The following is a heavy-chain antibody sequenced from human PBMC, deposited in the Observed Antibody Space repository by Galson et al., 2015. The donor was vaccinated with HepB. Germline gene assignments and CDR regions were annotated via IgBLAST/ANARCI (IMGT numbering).Heavy chain of an antibody. D-gene: IGHD6-19*01. Sequence: SLRLSCAASGFTFSSYSMNWVRQAPGKGLEWVSSISSSSSYIYYADSVKGRFTISRDNARNSLYLQMNSLRAEDTAVYYCARGSKEQWLRVYYYYGMDVWGQGTTVTVSS. J-gene: IGHJ6*02. CDR1: GFTFSSYS. V-gene: IGHV3-21*01. CDR2: ISSSSSYI. CDR3: ARGSKEQWLRVYYYYGMDV.